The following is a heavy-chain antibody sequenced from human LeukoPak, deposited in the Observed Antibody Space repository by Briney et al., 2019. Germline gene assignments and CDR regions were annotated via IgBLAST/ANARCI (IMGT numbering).Heavy chain of an antibody. CDR3: ARVGGTTIDVLYFDY. Sequence: PSQTLSLTCTVSGGSISSGGYYWSWIRQHPGKGLEWIGYIYSSGSTYYNPSLKSRVTISVDTSKNQLSLKLSSVTAADTAVYYCARVGGTTIDVLYFDYWGQGTLVTVSS. CDR2: IYSSGST. V-gene: IGHV4-31*03. D-gene: IGHD1-7*01. J-gene: IGHJ4*02. CDR1: GGSISSGGYY.